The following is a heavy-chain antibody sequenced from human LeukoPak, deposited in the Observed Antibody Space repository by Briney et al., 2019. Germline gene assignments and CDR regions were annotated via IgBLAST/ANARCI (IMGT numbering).Heavy chain of an antibody. V-gene: IGHV3-64*01. CDR1: GFTFSDYA. J-gene: IGHJ4*02. CDR2: ISINGGST. CDR3: AKVSSFDSRSFDY. Sequence: GGSLRLSCAASGFTFSDYAMHWVRQAPGKGLEYVSTISINGGSTYYANSVRGRFAISRDNSKNTMYLQMGSLRGEDMAVYYCAKVSSFDSRSFDYWGQGTLVTVSS. D-gene: IGHD6-6*01.